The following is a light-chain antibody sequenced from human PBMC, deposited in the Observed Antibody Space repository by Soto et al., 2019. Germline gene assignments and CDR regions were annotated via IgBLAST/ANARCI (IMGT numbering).Light chain of an antibody. V-gene: IGLV2-14*01. Sequence: QSALTQPASVSGSPGQSITISCTGSSGDVVGYGYVSWYQQHPGKAPKLIIYEVTKRPSGVSNRFSGSKSGNTASLTISGLQSDDEADYYCTSYTNTSLLRTVFGTGTKVTVL. CDR1: SGDVVGYGY. CDR3: TSYTNTSLLRTV. CDR2: EVT. J-gene: IGLJ1*01.